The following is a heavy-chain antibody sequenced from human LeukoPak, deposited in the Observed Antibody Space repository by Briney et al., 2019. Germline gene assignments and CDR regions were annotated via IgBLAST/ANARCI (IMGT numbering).Heavy chain of an antibody. D-gene: IGHD3-22*01. CDR2: IYSNNST. CDR1: GFTVSRNY. J-gene: IGHJ4*02. Sequence: GGSLRLSCAASGFTVSRNYMTWVRQAPGKGLEWVSVIYSNNSTYYADSVKGRFTISRDSSKNTLYLQMNSLRVEDTAIYYCARGVTMMIVAPGYWGLGTLVTVSS. CDR3: ARGVTMMIVAPGY. V-gene: IGHV3-53*01.